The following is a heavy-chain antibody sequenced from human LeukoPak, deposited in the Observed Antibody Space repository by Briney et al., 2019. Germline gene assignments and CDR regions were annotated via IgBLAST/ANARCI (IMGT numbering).Heavy chain of an antibody. CDR3: ARAPRGYSYGALFDY. CDR2: ISGSGGST. J-gene: IGHJ4*02. D-gene: IGHD5-18*01. CDR1: GFTFSSYA. V-gene: IGHV3-23*01. Sequence: GGSLRLSCAASGFTFSSYAMSWVRQAPGKGLEWVSDISGSGGSTYYADSVKGRFTISRDNSKNTLYLQMNSLRAEDAAVYYCARAPRGYSYGALFDYWGQGTLVTVSS.